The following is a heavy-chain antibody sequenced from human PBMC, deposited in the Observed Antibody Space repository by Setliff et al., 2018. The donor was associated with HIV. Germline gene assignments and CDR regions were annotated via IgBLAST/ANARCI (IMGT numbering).Heavy chain of an antibody. CDR3: ASEAWTSYRSSSGYYYYYMDV. J-gene: IGHJ6*03. V-gene: IGHV4-4*07. CDR2: IYDSGST. CDR1: GGSTSGFY. D-gene: IGHD6-6*01. Sequence: SETLSLTCTVSGGSTSGFYWNWIRQSAGKGLQWIGRIYDSGSTKYNPSLKSRVTMSLDTSKNQFSLKLSSVTAADTAVYYCASEAWTSYRSSSGYYYYYMDVWGKGTTVTVSS.